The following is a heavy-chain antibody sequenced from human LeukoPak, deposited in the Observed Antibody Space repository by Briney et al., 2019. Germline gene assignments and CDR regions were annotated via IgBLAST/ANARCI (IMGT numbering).Heavy chain of an antibody. CDR2: IKEDGSAQ. CDR1: AFTFSKYS. V-gene: IGHV3-7*01. J-gene: IGHJ4*02. Sequence: GGSLRLSCEASAFTFSKYSMTWVRQGPGRRLEWVATIKEDGSAQDYVYSVKGRFTISRDNAKKLVSLQMNSLRAEDTAVYYCATTSSLPDYFHYWGQGILVTVSS. CDR3: ATTSSLPDYFHY. D-gene: IGHD2-2*01.